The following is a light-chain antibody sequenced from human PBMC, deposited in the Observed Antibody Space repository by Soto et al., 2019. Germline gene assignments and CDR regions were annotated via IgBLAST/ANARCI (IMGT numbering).Light chain of an antibody. V-gene: IGKV1-39*01. CDR3: QQSYITPPIT. J-gene: IGKJ5*01. CDR1: QTIRKY. CDR2: TAS. Sequence: QMTQSPSALSASVGDTVPLTCRASQTIRKYLNRYQQKPPKAPKLLIYTASRLHSGVPSRFSGSGSETDFTLTINNLQPEDFATYYCQQSYITPPITFGQGTRLEIK.